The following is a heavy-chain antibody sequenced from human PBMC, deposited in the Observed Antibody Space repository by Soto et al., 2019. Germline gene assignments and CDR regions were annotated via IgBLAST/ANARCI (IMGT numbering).Heavy chain of an antibody. Sequence: EVQLLESGGGLVQPGGSLRLSCAASGFTFSSYAMSWVRQAPGKGLEWVSAISGSVGSTYYADSVKGRFTISRDNSKDTLYLQMNSLRAEDTAVYYWAKDRAVTTYYYDYGMDVWGPGTTVTVSS. J-gene: IGHJ6*02. D-gene: IGHD4-17*01. V-gene: IGHV3-23*01. CDR2: ISGSVGST. CDR1: GFTFSSYA. CDR3: AKDRAVTTYYYDYGMDV.